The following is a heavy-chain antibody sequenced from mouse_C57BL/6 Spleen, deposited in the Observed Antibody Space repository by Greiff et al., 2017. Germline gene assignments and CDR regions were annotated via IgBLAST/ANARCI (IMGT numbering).Heavy chain of an antibody. J-gene: IGHJ4*01. Sequence: VQLQESGAELVKPGASVKISCKASGYAFTSYWMHWVKQRPGQGLEWIGRIYPGNGDTKYNGKFKGKATLTADKSSSTAYVQLSSLTSEDSAVYVCARARREERLRYAMDYWGQGTSVTVSS. V-gene: IGHV1-80*01. CDR1: GYAFTSYW. D-gene: IGHD2-2*01. CDR2: IYPGNGDT. CDR3: ARARREERLRYAMDY.